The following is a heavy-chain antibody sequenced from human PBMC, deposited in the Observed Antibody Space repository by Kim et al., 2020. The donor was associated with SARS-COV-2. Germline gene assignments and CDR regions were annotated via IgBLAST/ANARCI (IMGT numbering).Heavy chain of an antibody. CDR3: ARYYYDRSGYIGGLDAFDI. D-gene: IGHD3-22*01. V-gene: IGHV4-61*02. Sequence: SETLSLTCTVSGGSISGGSYYWSWIRQPTGKELEGVGRINASRNTNSNPSLKSRVTISADTTKNQFSLKLSSVTAADPAVYYCARYYYDRSGYIGGLDAFDIWGQGTPVTVSS. CDR2: INASRNT. J-gene: IGHJ3*02. CDR1: GGSISGGSYY.